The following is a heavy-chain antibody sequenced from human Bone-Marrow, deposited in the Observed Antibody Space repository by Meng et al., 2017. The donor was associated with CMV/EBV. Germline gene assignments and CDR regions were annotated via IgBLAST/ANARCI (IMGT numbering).Heavy chain of an antibody. CDR1: GFTFSSYE. V-gene: IGHV3-48*03. CDR2: ISSSGSTI. CDR3: ASTSDSSGYYPGY. Sequence: GESLKISCAASGFTFSSYEMNWVRQAPGKGLEWVSYISSSGSTIYYADSVKGRFTISRDNSKNTLYLQMNSLRAEDTAVYYCASTSDSSGYYPGYWGQGTLVTVSS. D-gene: IGHD3-22*01. J-gene: IGHJ4*02.